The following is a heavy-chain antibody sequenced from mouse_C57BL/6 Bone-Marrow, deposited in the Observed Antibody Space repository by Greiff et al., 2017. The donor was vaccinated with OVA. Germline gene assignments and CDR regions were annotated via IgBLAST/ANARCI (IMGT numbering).Heavy chain of an antibody. CDR3: ARQPTMGD. V-gene: IGHV5-6*02. D-gene: IGHD2-10*01. Sequence: EVMLVESGGDLVKPGGSLKLSCAASGFTFSSYGMSWVRQTPDKRLEWVATISSGGSYTYYPDSVKGRFTISRDNAKNTLYLQMSSLKSEDTAMYYCARQPTMGDWGQGTSVTVSS. CDR2: ISSGGSYT. J-gene: IGHJ4*01. CDR1: GFTFSSYG.